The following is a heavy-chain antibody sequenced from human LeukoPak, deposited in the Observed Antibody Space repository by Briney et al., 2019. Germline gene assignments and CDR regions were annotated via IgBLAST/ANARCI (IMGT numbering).Heavy chain of an antibody. V-gene: IGHV1-69*04. CDR2: IIPILGMA. CDR3: ARDRKYYYGSGSYPAFDI. D-gene: IGHD3-10*01. J-gene: IGHJ3*02. CDR1: GGTFSSYA. Sequence: GASVKVSCKASGGTFSSYAISWVRQAPGQGLEWMGRIIPILGMANYAQKFQGRVTITADKSTSTAYMELSSLRSEDTAVYYRARDRKYYYGSGSYPAFDIWGQGTMVTVSS.